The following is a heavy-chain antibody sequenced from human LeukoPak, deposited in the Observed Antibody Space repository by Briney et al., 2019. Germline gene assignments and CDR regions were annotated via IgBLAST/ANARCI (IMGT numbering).Heavy chain of an antibody. CDR2: IYYSGST. V-gene: IGHV4-59*01. Sequence: PSETLSLTCTVSGGSISSYYWSWIRQPPGKGLEWIGYIYYSGSTNYNPSLKSRVTISVDTSKNQFSLKLSSVTAADTAVYYCARGAGWFGELYYWGQGTLVTVSS. J-gene: IGHJ4*02. CDR3: ARGAGWFGELYY. CDR1: GGSISSYY. D-gene: IGHD3-10*01.